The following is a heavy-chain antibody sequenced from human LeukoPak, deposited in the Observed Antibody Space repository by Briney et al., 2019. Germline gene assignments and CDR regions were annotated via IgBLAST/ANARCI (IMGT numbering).Heavy chain of an antibody. CDR1: GFTFSDYY. J-gene: IGHJ4*02. Sequence: GGSLRLSCAASGFTFSDYYMSWIRQAPGKGLEWVSSISSSSSYIYYADSAKGRFTISRDNAKNSLYLQMNSLRAEDTAVYYCVRNWNDVFDHWGQGTPVTVSS. D-gene: IGHD1-20*01. CDR3: VRNWNDVFDH. V-gene: IGHV3-11*06. CDR2: ISSSSSYI.